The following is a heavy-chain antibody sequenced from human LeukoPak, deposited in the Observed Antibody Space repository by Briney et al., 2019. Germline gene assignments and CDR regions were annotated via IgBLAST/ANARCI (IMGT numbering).Heavy chain of an antibody. CDR2: IYYSGST. CDR1: GDSISTSSYY. J-gene: IGHJ4*02. V-gene: IGHV4-39*01. CDR3: ARSYYYDYRQIDY. D-gene: IGHD3-22*01. Sequence: PSETLSLTCTVSGDSISTSSYYWGWICQPPGKGLEWLGSIYYSGSTYYNPSLKSRVTISVDTSKNQFSLNLYSVTAADTAVFYCARSYYYDYRQIDYWGQGTLVTVSS.